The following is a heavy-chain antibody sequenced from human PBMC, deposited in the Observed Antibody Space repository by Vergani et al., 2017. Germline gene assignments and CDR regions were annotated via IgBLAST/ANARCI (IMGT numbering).Heavy chain of an antibody. CDR3: ARFPDYYDNRGYSFLGFDI. CDR1: GSSVTSGTYY. V-gene: IGHV4-30-4*08. D-gene: IGHD3-22*01. CDR2: IYYSGST. J-gene: IGHJ3*02. Sequence: QVQLQESGPGLVKPSQTLSLSCTVSGSSVTSGTYYWSWLRQPPGKGLEWIGFIYYSGSTYYSPSLQSRATISLDTTKNQFSLNLASVTVADTAVYYCARFPDYYDNRGYSFLGFDIWGQGTMVTVSS.